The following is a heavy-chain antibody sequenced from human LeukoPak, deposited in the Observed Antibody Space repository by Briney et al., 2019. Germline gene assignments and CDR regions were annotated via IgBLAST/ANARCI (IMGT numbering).Heavy chain of an antibody. CDR3: ARIGNYYDSSGQGVDY. D-gene: IGHD3-22*01. V-gene: IGHV1-2*02. CDR2: INPNSGGT. CDR1: GYTFTCYY. Sequence: ASVKVSCKASGYTFTCYYMHWVGQAPGQGREGRGWINPNSGGTNYAQKFQGRVTMTRATSISTAYMELSRLRSDDTAVYYCARIGNYYDSSGQGVDYWGQGTLVTVSS. J-gene: IGHJ4*02.